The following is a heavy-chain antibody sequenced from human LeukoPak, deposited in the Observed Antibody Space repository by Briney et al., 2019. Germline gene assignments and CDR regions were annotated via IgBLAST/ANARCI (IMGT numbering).Heavy chain of an antibody. CDR2: IYPGDSDT. V-gene: IGHV5-51*01. CDR3: ARRFRPLWEWELLYYFDY. D-gene: IGHD1-26*01. J-gene: IGHJ4*02. CDR1: GYSFTSYW. Sequence: GESLKISCKGSGYSFTSYWIGWVRQMPGKGLEWIGIIYPGDSDTRYSPSFQGQVTISADKSISAAYLQWSSLKASDTAMYYCARRFRPLWEWELLYYFDYWGQGTLVTVSS.